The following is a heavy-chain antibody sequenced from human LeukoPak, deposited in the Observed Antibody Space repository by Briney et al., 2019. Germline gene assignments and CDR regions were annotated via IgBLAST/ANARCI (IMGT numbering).Heavy chain of an antibody. D-gene: IGHD1-7*01. CDR3: ARGGVPGLVGTKVRRPWFDP. CDR1: GDSISSYY. J-gene: IGHJ5*02. Sequence: SETLSLTCTVAGDSISSYYWSWIRQPAGKGLEWIGGIYTSGNTKYNPSLKSRVTMSLDTSKNQFSLKLNSVTAADTAVYYCARGGVPGLVGTKVRRPWFDPWGQGTLVTVSS. CDR2: IYTSGNT. V-gene: IGHV4-4*07.